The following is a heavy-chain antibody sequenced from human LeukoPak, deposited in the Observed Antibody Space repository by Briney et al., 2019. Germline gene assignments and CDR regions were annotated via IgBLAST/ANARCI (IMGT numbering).Heavy chain of an antibody. CDR3: APQQTYSPYNWFDP. CDR2: INGDGSWT. Sequence: GESLRLSCVASGFTFSGYWMLWVRQVPGKGLMWVADINGDGSWTRYADTVKGRFTISRDNAKNTLYLQMNSLRAEDTAVYYCAPQQTYSPYNWFDPWGQGTLVTVSS. CDR1: GFTFSGYW. D-gene: IGHD5-12*01. V-gene: IGHV3-74*01. J-gene: IGHJ5*02.